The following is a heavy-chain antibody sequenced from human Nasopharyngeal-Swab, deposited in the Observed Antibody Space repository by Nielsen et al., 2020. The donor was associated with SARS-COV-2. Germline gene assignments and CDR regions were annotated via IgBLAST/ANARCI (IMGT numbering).Heavy chain of an antibody. V-gene: IGHV1-69*13. CDR1: AGTFSSYA. CDR3: AGWITMIRGATFDI. Sequence: SVKVSCKASAGTFSSYAVSWVRQTPGQGLEWMGGIIPIFGTANYAQKFQGRVTITADESTSTAFMELSSLRSEDTAVYYCAGWITMIRGATFDIWGQGTMVTVSS. J-gene: IGHJ3*02. CDR2: IIPIFGTA. D-gene: IGHD3-10*01.